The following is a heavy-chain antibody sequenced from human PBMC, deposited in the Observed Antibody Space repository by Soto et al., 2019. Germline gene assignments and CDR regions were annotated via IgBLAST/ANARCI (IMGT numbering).Heavy chain of an antibody. J-gene: IGHJ4*02. CDR3: AHSRGYSYGFYFDH. CDR2: IYWDDDT. V-gene: IGHV2-5*02. CDR1: GFSLSTNGVG. Sequence: QITLKESGPTLVKPTQTLTLTCTFSGFSLSTNGVGVGWIRQPPGKALDWLALIYWDDDTRYSPSLKTRLTITKDPSKNQVVLTMTNMDPVDTATYYGAHSRGYSYGFYFDHWGQGTLVTVSS. D-gene: IGHD5-18*01.